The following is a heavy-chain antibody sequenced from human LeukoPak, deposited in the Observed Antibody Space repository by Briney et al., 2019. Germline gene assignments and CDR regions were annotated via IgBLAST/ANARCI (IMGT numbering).Heavy chain of an antibody. D-gene: IGHD3-16*01. J-gene: IGHJ6*03. CDR2: IYHSGST. CDR1: GGSISSSNW. CDR3: ARVLRDDYASGYYYYYYMDV. Sequence: SETLSLTCAVSGGSISSSNWWSWVRQPPGKGLEWIGEIYHSGSTNYNPSLKSRVTISVDKSKNQFSLKLSSVTAADTAVYYCARVLRDDYASGYYYYYYMDVWGQGTLVTVSS. V-gene: IGHV4-4*02.